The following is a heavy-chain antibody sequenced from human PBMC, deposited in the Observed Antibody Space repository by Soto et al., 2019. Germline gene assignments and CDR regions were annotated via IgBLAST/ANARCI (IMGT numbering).Heavy chain of an antibody. CDR2: IISMFGTA. Sequence: QVQLVQSGAEVKKPGSSVKVSCKASGGTFSTDSISWVRQAPGQGLEWMGGIISMFGTANNAQKFQGRVTNTEDESRSTADMEQSSLKSEAKDVYFGARENDGYYGMDVCGQGPKVSV. V-gene: IGHV1-69*12. CDR1: GGTFSTDS. J-gene: IGHJ6*02. D-gene: IGHD2-2*03. CDR3: ARENDGYYGMDV.